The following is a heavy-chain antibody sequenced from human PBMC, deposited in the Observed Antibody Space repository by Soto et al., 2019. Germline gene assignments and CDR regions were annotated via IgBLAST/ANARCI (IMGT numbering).Heavy chain of an antibody. Sequence: ASVKVSCKASGYTFTTYDINWVRQAPGQGLEWMGWISGHNGNTNYAQKLQGRVTMTTDASTSTAYMDLRSLRSDDTAVYFCARSGGSSSPLDYWGQGTLVTVSS. CDR1: GYTFTTYD. CDR2: ISGHNGNT. J-gene: IGHJ4*02. V-gene: IGHV1-18*01. CDR3: ARSGGSSSPLDY. D-gene: IGHD6-6*01.